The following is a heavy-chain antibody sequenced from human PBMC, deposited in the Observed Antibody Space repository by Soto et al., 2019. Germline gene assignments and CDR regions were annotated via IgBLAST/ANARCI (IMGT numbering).Heavy chain of an antibody. CDR1: GFTFSSYS. V-gene: IGHV3-48*01. CDR2: ISSSSSTI. J-gene: IGHJ4*02. Sequence: EVQLVESGGGLVQPGGSLRLSCAASGFTFSSYSMNWVRQAPGKGLEWVSYISSSSSTIYYADSVKGRFTISRDNAKNSLDLHMNSLRAEATAVYYCARATGDYFDYWGQGTLVTVSS. D-gene: IGHD2-8*02. CDR3: ARATGDYFDY.